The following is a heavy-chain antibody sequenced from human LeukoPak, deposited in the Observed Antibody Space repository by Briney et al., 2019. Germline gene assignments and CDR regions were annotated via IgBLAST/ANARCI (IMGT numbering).Heavy chain of an antibody. Sequence: GESLKISCKGSGYSFTSYWIGWVRQMPGKGLEWMGIIYPGDSDTRYSPSFQGQVTISADKPISTAYLQWSSLKASDTAMYYCARSLSSSSWYFDYWGQGTLVTVSS. J-gene: IGHJ4*02. D-gene: IGHD6-6*01. CDR3: ARSLSSSSWYFDY. CDR2: IYPGDSDT. CDR1: GYSFTSYW. V-gene: IGHV5-51*04.